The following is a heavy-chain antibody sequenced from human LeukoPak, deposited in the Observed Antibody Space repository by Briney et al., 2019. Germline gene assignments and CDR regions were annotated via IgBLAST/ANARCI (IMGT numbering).Heavy chain of an antibody. V-gene: IGHV3-64*04. CDR3: ARGSPPDY. CDR1: GFSLSSYA. J-gene: IGHJ4*02. Sequence: GGSLRLSCSASGFSLSSYAIHWVRQAPGKGLEYVSLIVSNGGTTHYADSVKGRFTISRDNSKNTLFLQMNSLRAEDTALYYCARGSPPDYWGQGTLVTVPS. CDR2: IVSNGGTT.